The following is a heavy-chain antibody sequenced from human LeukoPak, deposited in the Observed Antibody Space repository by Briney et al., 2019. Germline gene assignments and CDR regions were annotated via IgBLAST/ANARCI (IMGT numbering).Heavy chain of an antibody. Sequence: GGSLRLSCAVSGFTLTNAWMSWVRLAPGKGLEWVGRIKGKTAGVTPDYAAPVKGRFTISGDDSKNMMYLQMNSLKTEDTAVYYCTTVNVVSTSDFWGQGTLVTVSS. CDR2: IKGKTAGVTP. V-gene: IGHV3-15*01. D-gene: IGHD5/OR15-5a*01. J-gene: IGHJ4*02. CDR3: TTVNVVSTSDF. CDR1: GFTLTNAW.